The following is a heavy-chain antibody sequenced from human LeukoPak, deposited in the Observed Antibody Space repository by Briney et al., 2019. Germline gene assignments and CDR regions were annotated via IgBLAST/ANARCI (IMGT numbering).Heavy chain of an antibody. CDR3: ARESEINWFDP. Sequence: SETLSLTCTVSGGFISSHYWGWIRQPPGKGLEWIGYIYYSGSTNYNPSLKSRVTISVDTSKNQFSLKLSSVTAADTAVYYCARESEINWFDPWGQGTLVTVSS. CDR1: GGFISSHY. D-gene: IGHD5-24*01. J-gene: IGHJ5*02. V-gene: IGHV4-59*11. CDR2: IYYSGST.